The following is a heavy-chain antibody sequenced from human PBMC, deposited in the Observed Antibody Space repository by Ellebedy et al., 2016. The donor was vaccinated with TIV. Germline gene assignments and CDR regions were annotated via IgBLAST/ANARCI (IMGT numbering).Heavy chain of an antibody. CDR3: ARELIRWNNWFDP. CDR2: IYNNGDT. J-gene: IGHJ5*02. D-gene: IGHD2-15*01. CDR1: SDSVSSGAYY. V-gene: IGHV4-30-4*01. Sequence: LRLSXTVSSDSVSSGAYYWSWIRQSPTKGLEWIGHIYNNGDTHYNPSLKSRLTISVDTSKNQFSLKLTSVTAADTAVYYCARELIRWNNWFDPWGQGTLVTVSS.